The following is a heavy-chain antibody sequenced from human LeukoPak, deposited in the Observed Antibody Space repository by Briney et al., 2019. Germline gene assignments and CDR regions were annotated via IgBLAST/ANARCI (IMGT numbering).Heavy chain of an antibody. J-gene: IGHJ4*02. CDR3: ARGRWPAYNFDY. Sequence: SSETLSLTCAVYGGSFSGYSWNWIRQPPGKGLEWIGEINHGGSTNYNPSLKSRVTISVDTSKNQFSLKLSSVTAADTAVYYCARGRWPAYNFDYWGQGTLVTVSS. CDR1: GGSFSGYS. CDR2: INHGGST. V-gene: IGHV4-34*01. D-gene: IGHD4-23*01.